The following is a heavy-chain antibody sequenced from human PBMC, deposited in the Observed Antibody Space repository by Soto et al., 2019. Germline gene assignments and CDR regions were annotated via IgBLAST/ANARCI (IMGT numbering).Heavy chain of an antibody. Sequence: SETLSLTCTVSGGSISSGGYYWSWIRQHPGKGLEWIGNIYYSGSTYYNPSLKSRVTISVDTSKNQFSLKLSSVTAADTAVYYCARGRGFGVWSGYYNWFDPWGQGTLVTVSS. J-gene: IGHJ5*02. CDR1: GGSISSGGYY. D-gene: IGHD3-3*01. CDR2: IYYSGST. CDR3: ARGRGFGVWSGYYNWFDP. V-gene: IGHV4-31*03.